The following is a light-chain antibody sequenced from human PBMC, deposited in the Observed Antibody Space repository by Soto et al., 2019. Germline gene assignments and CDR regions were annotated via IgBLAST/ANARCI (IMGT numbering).Light chain of an antibody. CDR3: QQSYSSPRFT. V-gene: IGKV1-39*01. Sequence: DIQMTQSPSSLSASVGDRVTISCRASRSIRTYLNWYQLKPGKAPKLLIYATSTLQNGVPSRFSGSGSWTDFTLTISSLQPEDFATYYCQQSYSSPRFTFGPGTKVDFK. CDR1: RSIRTY. CDR2: ATS. J-gene: IGKJ3*01.